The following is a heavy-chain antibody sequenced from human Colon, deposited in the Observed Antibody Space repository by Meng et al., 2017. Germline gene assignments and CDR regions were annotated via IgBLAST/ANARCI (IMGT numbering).Heavy chain of an antibody. Sequence: QVKLKESGPGLVKPSGTLSLTCAGSGTSISRSNWWTWVRQAPGKGLEWIGEIYHIGSTNYNPSLKSRVTILVDESKNEFSLKLTSVTAADTAVYYCARENDSGNSYDHWGRGTLVTVSS. V-gene: IGHV4-4*02. CDR3: ARENDSGNSYDH. J-gene: IGHJ4*02. D-gene: IGHD3-10*01. CDR2: IYHIGST. CDR1: GTSISRSNW.